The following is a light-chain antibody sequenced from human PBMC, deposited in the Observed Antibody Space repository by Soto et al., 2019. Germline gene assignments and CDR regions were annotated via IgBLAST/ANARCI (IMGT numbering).Light chain of an antibody. CDR3: QQRSNWHIT. CDR1: QSVSSD. Sequence: EVVLTQSPATLSLSPGERATLSCRASQSVSSDLAWYQQKPGQAPRLLIYDASNRATGIPARFRGSGSGEDFTLTITSLGAEDSAVYYSQQRSNWHITYGQGARLEIK. CDR2: DAS. V-gene: IGKV3-11*01. J-gene: IGKJ5*01.